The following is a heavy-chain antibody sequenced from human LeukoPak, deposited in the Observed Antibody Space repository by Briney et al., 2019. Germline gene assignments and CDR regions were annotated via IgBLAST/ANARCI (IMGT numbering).Heavy chain of an antibody. D-gene: IGHD3-16*02. J-gene: IGHJ4*02. Sequence: PGGSLRLSCAASGFTFSSYAMSWVRQAPGKRLEWVSAISGSGGSTYYADSVKGRFTISRDNSKNTLYLQMNSLRAEDTAVYYCAKDESNDYVWGSYRYYFDYWGQGTLVTVSS. CDR2: ISGSGGST. V-gene: IGHV3-23*01. CDR1: GFTFSSYA. CDR3: AKDESNDYVWGSYRYYFDY.